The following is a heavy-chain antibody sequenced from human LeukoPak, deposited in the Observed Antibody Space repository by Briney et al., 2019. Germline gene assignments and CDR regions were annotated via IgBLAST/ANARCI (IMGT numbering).Heavy chain of an antibody. CDR2: ISGSGGST. CDR1: GFTFSSYA. J-gene: IGHJ4*02. CDR3: AKAPVEGYYDSSGYYPNFDY. D-gene: IGHD3-22*01. Sequence: GGSLRLSCAASGFTFSSYAMSWVRQAPGKGLEWVSAISGSGGSTYYADSVKGRFTISRDNSKNTLYLQMNSLRAEDTAVYYCAKAPVEGYYDSSGYYPNFDYWGQGTLVTVSS. V-gene: IGHV3-23*01.